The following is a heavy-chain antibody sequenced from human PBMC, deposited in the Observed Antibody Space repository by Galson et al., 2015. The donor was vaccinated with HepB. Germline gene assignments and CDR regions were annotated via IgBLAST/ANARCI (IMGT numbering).Heavy chain of an antibody. CDR2: IYPGDSDT. CDR3: ARLGKHAGDSKRGYSFDP. CDR1: GYSFTSYW. Sequence: QSGAEVKKPGESLKISCKGSGYSFTSYWIGWVRQMPGKGLEWMGIIYPGDSDTRYSPSFQGQVTISADKSISTAYLQWSSLKASDTAMYYCARLGKHAGDSKRGYSFDPWGQGTLVTVSS. V-gene: IGHV5-51*01. D-gene: IGHD7-27*01. J-gene: IGHJ5*02.